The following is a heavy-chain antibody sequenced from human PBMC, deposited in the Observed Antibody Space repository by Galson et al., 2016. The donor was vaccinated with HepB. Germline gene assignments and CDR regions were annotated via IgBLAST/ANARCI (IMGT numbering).Heavy chain of an antibody. CDR2: INPRGGTT. CDR1: GYTLTSYY. V-gene: IGHV1-46*01. D-gene: IGHD3-3*01. Sequence: SVKVSCKASGYTLTSYYMHWVRQAPGQGLEWMGVINPRGGTTTYAQKFQGRVTMTRDTSTSTVYMELSSLRSEDTAVYYCARADRSSIFGVVDKPLDYWGQGTLVSVSS. CDR3: ARADRSSIFGVVDKPLDY. J-gene: IGHJ4*02.